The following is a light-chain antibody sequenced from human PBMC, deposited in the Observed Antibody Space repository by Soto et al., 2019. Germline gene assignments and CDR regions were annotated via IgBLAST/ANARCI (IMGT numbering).Light chain of an antibody. CDR2: AAS. V-gene: IGKV3-20*01. Sequence: EIVLTKSPGTLSLSPGERATLSCRASQSISSTYFAWYRQKPCQAPRLLIYAASSRATGIPDRFSGSGSGTDFTLTISRLEPEDFAVYYCQQYYASSWTFGQGTRVEIK. J-gene: IGKJ1*01. CDR3: QQYYASSWT. CDR1: QSISSTY.